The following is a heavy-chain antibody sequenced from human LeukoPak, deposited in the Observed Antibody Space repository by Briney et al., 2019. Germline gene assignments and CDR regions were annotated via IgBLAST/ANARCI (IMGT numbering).Heavy chain of an antibody. CDR3: ARYGSGTSYITNYFDY. V-gene: IGHV3-48*02. J-gene: IGHJ4*02. D-gene: IGHD3-10*01. Sequence: GGSLRLSCAASGFTFSSCSMNWVRQAPGKGLEWVSYISSDSRTIYYADSVKGRFTISRDNAKNSLYLQMKSLRDEDTAVYYCARYGSGTSYITNYFDYWGQGTLVTVSS. CDR2: ISSDSRTI. CDR1: GFTFSSCS.